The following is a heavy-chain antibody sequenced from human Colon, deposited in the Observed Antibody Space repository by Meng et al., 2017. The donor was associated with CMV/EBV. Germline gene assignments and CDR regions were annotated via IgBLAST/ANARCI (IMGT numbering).Heavy chain of an antibody. Sequence: ASVKVSCKASGYSFTSFDIYWLRQAPGQGLEWVGWMNPATGNTGYAETLQGRVTMTRDSSIGTAYMELRSLRSEDTAVYYCARVRLAAAGSELFSIWGQGTTVTVSS. CDR2: MNPATGNT. CDR1: GYSFTSFD. D-gene: IGHD6-13*01. J-gene: IGHJ6*02. V-gene: IGHV1-8*01. CDR3: ARVRLAAAGSELFSI.